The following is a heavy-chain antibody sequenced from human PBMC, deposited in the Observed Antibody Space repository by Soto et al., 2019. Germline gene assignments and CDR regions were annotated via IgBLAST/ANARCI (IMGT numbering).Heavy chain of an antibody. CDR1: GGTFSSYT. Sequence: EASVKVSCKASGGTFSSYTISWVRQAPGQGLEWMGRIIPILGIANYAQKFQGRVTITADKSTSTAYMELSSLRSEDTAVYYCARGPPSEWLRSVWFDPWGQGTLVTVSS. J-gene: IGHJ5*02. D-gene: IGHD5-12*01. V-gene: IGHV1-69*02. CDR2: IIPILGIA. CDR3: ARGPPSEWLRSVWFDP.